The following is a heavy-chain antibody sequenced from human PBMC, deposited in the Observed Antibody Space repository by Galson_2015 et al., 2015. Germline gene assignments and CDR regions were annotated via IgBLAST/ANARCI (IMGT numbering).Heavy chain of an antibody. CDR1: GFTFDDYA. CDR2: ISWNSGSI. CDR3: ATPYDSSGYYAFDI. D-gene: IGHD3-22*01. V-gene: IGHV3-9*01. Sequence: SLRLSCAASGFTFDDYAMHWVRQAPGKGLEWVSGISWNSGSIGYADSVKGRFTISRDNAKNSLYLQMNSLRAEDTALYYCATPYDSSGYYAFDIWGQGTMVTVSS. J-gene: IGHJ3*02.